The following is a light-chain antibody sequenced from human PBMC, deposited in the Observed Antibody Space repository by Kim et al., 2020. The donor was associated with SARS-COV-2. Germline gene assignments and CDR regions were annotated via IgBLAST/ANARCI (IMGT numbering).Light chain of an antibody. CDR3: SSYTDVSTFV. J-gene: IGLJ2*01. CDR2: DVI. V-gene: IGLV2-14*01. CDR1: NSDVGGYNY. Sequence: QSALTQPASVSGSPGQSITISCTGTNSDVGGYNYVSWYQQHPGKAPKLMIYDVIKRPSGISNRFSGSKSGYTASLTISGLQAEDEADYYCSSYTDVSTFVFGGGTQLTVL.